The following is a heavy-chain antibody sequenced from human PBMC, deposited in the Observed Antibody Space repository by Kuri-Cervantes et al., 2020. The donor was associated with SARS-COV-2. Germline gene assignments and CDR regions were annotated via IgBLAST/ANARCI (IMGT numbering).Heavy chain of an antibody. D-gene: IGHD2-8*02. CDR2: IIPIFGTA. CDR3: ARDLLAAGPQKGGYYYYYMDV. J-gene: IGHJ6*03. V-gene: IGHV1-69*05. Sequence: SVKVSCKASGDTFSSYAISWVRQAPGQGLEWMGGIIPIFGTANYAQKFQGRVTITTDESTSTAYMELSSLRSEDTAVYYCARDLLAAGPQKGGYYYYYMDVWGKGTTVTVSS. CDR1: GDTFSSYA.